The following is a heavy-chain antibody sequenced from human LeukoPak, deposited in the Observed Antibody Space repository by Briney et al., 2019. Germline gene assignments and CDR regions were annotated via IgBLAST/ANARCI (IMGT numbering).Heavy chain of an antibody. V-gene: IGHV4-39*01. CDR2: IYYSGST. J-gene: IGHJ6*03. Sequence: SETLSLTCTVSGGSISSSSYYWGWIRQPPGKGLEWIGSIYYSGSTYYNPSLKSRVTISVDTSKNQFSLKLSSVTAADTAVYYCARHRKQQLVLNYYYYMDVWGKGTTVTVSS. D-gene: IGHD6-13*01. CDR3: ARHRKQQLVLNYYYYMDV. CDR1: GGSISSSSYY.